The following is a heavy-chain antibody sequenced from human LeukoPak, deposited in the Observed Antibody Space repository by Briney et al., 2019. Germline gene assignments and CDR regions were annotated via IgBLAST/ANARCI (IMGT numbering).Heavy chain of an antibody. CDR3: ARDGTSVVGSLDY. Sequence: PGGSLRLSCVASGFTFSNYWMNWVRQAPGKGLEWVASIKQDGNEKYYVDSVKGRFTISRDNAKNSLYLQMNSLRAEDTAVYYCARDGTSVVGSLDYWGQGTLVTVSS. D-gene: IGHD2-15*01. J-gene: IGHJ4*02. CDR1: GFTFSNYW. CDR2: IKQDGNEK. V-gene: IGHV3-7*03.